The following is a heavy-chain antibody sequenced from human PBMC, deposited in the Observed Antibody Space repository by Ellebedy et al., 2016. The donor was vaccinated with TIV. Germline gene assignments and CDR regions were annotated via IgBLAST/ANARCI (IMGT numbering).Heavy chain of an antibody. CDR3: AKGGFRNWFDP. CDR1: GFTFSDYA. Sequence: PGGSLRLSCVASGFTFSDYAMNWVRQAPGKRLERVAAISSDGADIYYADSVKGRFTISRDTSKNTLYLHMNSLRVEDTAIYYCAKGGFRNWFDPWGQGTLVTVSS. D-gene: IGHD1-14*01. V-gene: IGHV3-23*01. J-gene: IGHJ5*02. CDR2: ISSDGADI.